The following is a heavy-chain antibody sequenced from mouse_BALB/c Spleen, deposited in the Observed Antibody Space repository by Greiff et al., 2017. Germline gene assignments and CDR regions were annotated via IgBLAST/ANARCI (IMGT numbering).Heavy chain of an antibody. CDR2: IWTGGGT. D-gene: IGHD1-1*01. CDR3: VRAYYYGLDY. Sequence: LVESGPGLVAPSQSLSITCTVSGFSLTSYDISWIRQPPGKGLEWLGVIWTGGGTNYNSAFMSRLSISKDNSKSQVFLKMNSLQTDDTAIYYCVRAYYYGLDYWGQGTTLTVSS. V-gene: IGHV2-9-2*01. CDR1: GFSLTSYD. J-gene: IGHJ2*01.